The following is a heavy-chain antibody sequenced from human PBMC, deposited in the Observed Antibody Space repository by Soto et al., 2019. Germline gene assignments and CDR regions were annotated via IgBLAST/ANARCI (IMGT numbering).Heavy chain of an antibody. V-gene: IGHV4-30-4*01. Sequence: SETLSLTCTVSDGSISSGDYYWSWIRQPPGKGLEWIGYIYYSGSTYYNPSLKSRVTISVDTSKNQFSLKLSSVTAADTAVYYCASGPIVVVPAAYFDYWGQGTLVTVSS. D-gene: IGHD2-2*01. CDR3: ASGPIVVVPAAYFDY. CDR2: IYYSGST. CDR1: DGSISSGDYY. J-gene: IGHJ4*02.